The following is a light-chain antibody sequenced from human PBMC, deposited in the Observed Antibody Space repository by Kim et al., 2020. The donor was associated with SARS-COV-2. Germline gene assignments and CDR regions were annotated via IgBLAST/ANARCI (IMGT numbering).Light chain of an antibody. CDR3: AAWDDSLSSWV. CDR1: SSNIGSNT. J-gene: IGLJ3*02. V-gene: IGLV1-44*01. CDR2: TNN. Sequence: QPVLTQPSSASGTPGQRVTISCSGSSSNIGSNTVNWYQQFPGTAPKLLIYTNNQRPSAVPDRFSGSKSGTSASLAISGLQSEDEADYYCAAWDDSLSSWVFGGGTQLTVL.